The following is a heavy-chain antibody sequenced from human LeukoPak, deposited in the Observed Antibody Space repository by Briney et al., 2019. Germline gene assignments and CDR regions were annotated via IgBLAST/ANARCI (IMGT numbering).Heavy chain of an antibody. D-gene: IGHD2-2*01. CDR2: IYSGGAT. V-gene: IGHV3-66*01. Sequence: PGGSLRLSCAASGFTVSNNYMRWVRQAPGKGLEWVSLIYSGGATFYADAVKGRFTISRDGSKKTLDLQRNSIRAEDKAVYYFARDPPAVPATTYGWGQGTLVTVSS. CDR3: ARDPPAVPATTYG. CDR1: GFTVSNNY. J-gene: IGHJ4*02.